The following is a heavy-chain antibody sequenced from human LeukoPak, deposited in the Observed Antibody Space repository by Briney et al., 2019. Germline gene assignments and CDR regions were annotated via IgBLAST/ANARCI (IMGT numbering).Heavy chain of an antibody. V-gene: IGHV4-39*01. CDR3: ARQPYRYCSSTSCYWSYYFDY. CDR2: IYSSGST. J-gene: IGHJ4*02. D-gene: IGHD2-2*01. CDR1: GDSISRTSYS. Sequence: SETLSLTCAVSGDSISRTSYSWGWIRQPPGKGLEWIGSIYSSGSTTYNPSLKSRVTMSVDTSKNQFSLRLSSVTAADTAVYFCARQPYRYCSSTSCYWSYYFDYWGQGTLVTVSS.